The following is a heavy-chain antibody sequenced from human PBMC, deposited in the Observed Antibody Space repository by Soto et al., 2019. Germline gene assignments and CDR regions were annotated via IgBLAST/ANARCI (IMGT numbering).Heavy chain of an antibody. D-gene: IGHD3-3*01. CDR1: GYSFTSYW. CDR2: IDPSDYYT. J-gene: IGHJ6*02. Sequence: GESLKISCKGSGYSFTSYWISWVRPMPGKGLEWMGRIDPSDYYTNYSPSFQGHVTISADKSISTAYLQWSSLKASDTAMYYCARDHYDFRSGFRGMDGWGQGNRVTVSS. V-gene: IGHV5-10-1*01. CDR3: ARDHYDFRSGFRGMDG.